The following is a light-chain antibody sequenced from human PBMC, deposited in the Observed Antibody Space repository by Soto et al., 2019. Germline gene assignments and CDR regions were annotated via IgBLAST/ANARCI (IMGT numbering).Light chain of an antibody. CDR3: QQYYSTPWT. V-gene: IGKV4-1*01. Sequence: DIVMTQSPDSLAVSLGERATINCKSSQSVLYSSNNKNFLAWYQQKPGQPPKLLIYWSPTRESGVPDRFSGSGSGTVFTLTISSLQAEDVAVYYCQQYYSTPWTFGQGTKVEIK. J-gene: IGKJ1*01. CDR1: QSVLYSSNNKNF. CDR2: WSP.